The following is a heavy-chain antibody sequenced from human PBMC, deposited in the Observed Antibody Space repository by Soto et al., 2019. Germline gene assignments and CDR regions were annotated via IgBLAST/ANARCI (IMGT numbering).Heavy chain of an antibody. D-gene: IGHD3-9*01. J-gene: IGHJ6*02. CDR1: GGSISSGDYY. V-gene: IGHV4-30-4*02. CDR3: ARHEGGYDILTGYYYYYGMDV. Sequence: SDTLSLTCTVSGGSISSGDYYWSWIRQPPGKGLEWIGHIYYSGSTYYNPSLKSRVTISVDTSKNQFSLKLSSVTAADTAVYYCARHEGGYDILTGYYYYYGMDVWGQGTTVS. CDR2: IYYSGST.